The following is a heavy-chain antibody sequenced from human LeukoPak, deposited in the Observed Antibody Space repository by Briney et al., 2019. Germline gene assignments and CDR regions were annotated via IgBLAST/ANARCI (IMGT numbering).Heavy chain of an antibody. CDR3: ARDPPDDAFDI. CDR1: GFTFSGYS. J-gene: IGHJ3*02. D-gene: IGHD1-14*01. V-gene: IGHV3-48*04. CDR2: ILTSGGTT. Sequence: GGSLRLSCAVSGFTFSGYSMNWVRQAPGKGLEYVSYILTSGGTTNYADSVKGRFTISRDNAKNSLYLQMNSLRAEDTAVYYCARDPPDDAFDIWGQGTMVTVSS.